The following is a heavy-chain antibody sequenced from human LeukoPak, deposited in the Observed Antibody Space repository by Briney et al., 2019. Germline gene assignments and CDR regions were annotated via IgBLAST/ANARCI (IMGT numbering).Heavy chain of an antibody. CDR3: ARKYYYDSSGLAFDI. D-gene: IGHD3-22*01. CDR2: IYYSGSA. Sequence: SETLSLTCTVSGGSITNYYWSWIRQPPGKGLEWIGYIYYSGSANYNPSLKSRVTISVDTSKNQFSLKLSSVTAADTAVYYCARKYYYDSSGLAFDIWGQGTMVTVSS. J-gene: IGHJ3*02. V-gene: IGHV4-59*12. CDR1: GGSITNYY.